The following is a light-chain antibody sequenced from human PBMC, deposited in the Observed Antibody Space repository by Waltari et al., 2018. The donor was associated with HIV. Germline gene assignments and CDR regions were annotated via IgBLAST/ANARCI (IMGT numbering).Light chain of an antibody. V-gene: IGKV1-8*01. CDR3: QHYYNYPYT. Sequence: AIRMTQSPSSFSASTGDRVTITCRASQGISSYLAWYQQKPGKAPKHLIYAASTLQSGVPSRFSGSGSGTDFTLTISCLQSEDFATYYCQHYYNYPYTFGQGTKLEIK. CDR2: AAS. CDR1: QGISSY. J-gene: IGKJ2*01.